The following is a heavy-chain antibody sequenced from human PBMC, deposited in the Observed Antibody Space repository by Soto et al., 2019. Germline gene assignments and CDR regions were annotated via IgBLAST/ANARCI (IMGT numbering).Heavy chain of an antibody. Sequence: PGGSLRLSCAASGFTFSGSAMHWVRQASGKGLEWVGRIRSKANSYTTAYAASVKGGFTISRDDSKNTAYLQMNSLKTEDTAVYYCTSRRDGYNVDYWGQGTLVTVSS. V-gene: IGHV3-73*01. CDR3: TSRRDGYNVDY. D-gene: IGHD5-12*01. J-gene: IGHJ4*02. CDR1: GFTFSGSA. CDR2: IRSKANSYTT.